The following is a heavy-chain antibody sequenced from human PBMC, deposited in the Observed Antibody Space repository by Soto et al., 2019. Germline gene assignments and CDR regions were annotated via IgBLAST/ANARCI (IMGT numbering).Heavy chain of an antibody. CDR3: ARGGYCSSTTCYRYGMDV. V-gene: IGHV3-30-3*01. J-gene: IGHJ6*02. CDR2: ISYDGSNK. D-gene: IGHD2-2*03. CDR1: GFTFSSYA. Sequence: GGSLRLSCVASGFTFSSYAMQWVRQAPGKGLEWVAGISYDGSNKYYADSVKGRFTISRDNSKNTVYLQMNSLRAEDTAVYFCARGGYCSSTTCYRYGMDVWGQGTTVTVSS.